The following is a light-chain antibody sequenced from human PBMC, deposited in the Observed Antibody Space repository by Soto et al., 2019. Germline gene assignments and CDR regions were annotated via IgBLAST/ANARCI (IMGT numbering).Light chain of an antibody. CDR2: GAS. Sequence: EMVMTQSPATLTVSPGERATLSCRASQSVGGNLAWYQQKPGQAPRLLIYGASTRATGIPARFSGSGSGTEFTLTISSLQSEDFAVYYCQQYNNWPITFGQGTRLEIK. CDR3: QQYNNWPIT. CDR1: QSVGGN. J-gene: IGKJ5*01. V-gene: IGKV3-15*01.